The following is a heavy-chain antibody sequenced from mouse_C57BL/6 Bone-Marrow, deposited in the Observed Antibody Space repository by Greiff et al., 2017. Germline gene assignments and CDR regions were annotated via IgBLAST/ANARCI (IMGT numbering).Heavy chain of an antibody. Sequence: EVQLQQSGPELVKPGASVKISCKASGYTFTDYYMNWVKQSHGKSLEWIGDINPNNGGTSYNQKFKGKATLTVDKSSSTAYMELRSLTSEDSAVYYCARWCYGSSLYYAMDYWGQGTSVTVSS. CDR2: INPNNGGT. CDR1: GYTFTDYY. D-gene: IGHD1-1*01. V-gene: IGHV1-26*01. J-gene: IGHJ4*01. CDR3: ARWCYGSSLYYAMDY.